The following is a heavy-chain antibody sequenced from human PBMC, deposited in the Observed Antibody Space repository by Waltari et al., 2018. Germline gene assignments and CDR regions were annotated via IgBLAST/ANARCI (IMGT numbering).Heavy chain of an antibody. Sequence: EVQLVESGGGLVQPGGSLRRSCAASGFTFSSYWMSWVRQAPGTGLEWVANIKQDGSEKYYVDSVKGRFTISRDNAKNSLYLQMNSLRAEDTAVYYCARDWMLDYSGVYYYYMDVWGKGTTVTVSS. J-gene: IGHJ6*03. CDR1: GFTFSSYW. V-gene: IGHV3-7*01. CDR3: ARDWMLDYSGVYYYYMDV. D-gene: IGHD4-4*01. CDR2: IKQDGSEK.